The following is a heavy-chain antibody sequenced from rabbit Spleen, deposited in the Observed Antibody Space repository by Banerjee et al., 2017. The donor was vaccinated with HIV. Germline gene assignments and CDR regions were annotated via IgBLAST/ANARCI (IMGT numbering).Heavy chain of an antibody. CDR3: ARDAGRGDYIDGVFNL. CDR1: GFPFSSGYD. J-gene: IGHJ4*01. D-gene: IGHD8-1*01. CDR2: IYTGNSKT. V-gene: IGHV1S45*01. Sequence: QEQLEESGGGLVKPEGSLTLTCKASGFPFSSGYDMCWVRQAPGKGLEWIACIYTGNSKTYYASWAKGRFTISKTSSTTVTLQMTSLTVADTATYFCARDAGRGDYIDGVFNLWGPGTLVTVS.